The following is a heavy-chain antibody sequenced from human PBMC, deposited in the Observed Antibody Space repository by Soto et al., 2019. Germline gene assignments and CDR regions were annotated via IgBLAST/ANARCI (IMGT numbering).Heavy chain of an antibody. Sequence: QVQLQESGPGLVKPSETLSLTCTVSGASISSNYWSWVRQAPGKGLEWIGSVYYTGSPSYKPSLKSRLIISMETSMKQFSLILSSVTAADTAIYYCARGRLGIFDSWGQGTLVSVSS. D-gene: IGHD7-27*01. V-gene: IGHV4-59*01. CDR3: ARGRLGIFDS. CDR1: GASISSNY. J-gene: IGHJ4*02. CDR2: VYYTGSP.